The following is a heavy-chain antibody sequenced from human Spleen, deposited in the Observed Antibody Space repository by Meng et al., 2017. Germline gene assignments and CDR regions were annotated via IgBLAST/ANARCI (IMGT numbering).Heavy chain of an antibody. D-gene: IGHD2-21*02. J-gene: IGHJ6*02. CDR3: ARDRRYCGGDCYSDKYIKPYYYYYGMDV. CDR1: GFTVSTLW. CDR2: INQDGSDK. Sequence: GESLKISCAASGFTVSTLWMTWVRQAPGKGLEWVAYINQDGSDKYYVDSVRGRFTISRDNAKNSLYLQLNSRRGDDTAMYYCARDRRYCGGDCYSDKYIKPYYYYYGMDVWGQGTTVTVSS. V-gene: IGHV3-7*01.